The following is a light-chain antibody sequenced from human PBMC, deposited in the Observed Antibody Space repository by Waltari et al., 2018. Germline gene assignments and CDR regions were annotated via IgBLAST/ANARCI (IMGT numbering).Light chain of an antibody. CDR2: WAS. V-gene: IGKV4-1*01. CDR3: QQYYSTVRT. CDR1: QCVVYSSDNKDY. J-gene: IGKJ1*01. Sequence: DIVMTQSPDSLAVSLGERASINCKSSQCVVYSSDNKDYLAWLQQNPGQPPTLLISWASTRESGVPDRFSGSGSGTDFTLSISSLQAEDVAVYYCQQYYSTVRTFGQGTKVEIK.